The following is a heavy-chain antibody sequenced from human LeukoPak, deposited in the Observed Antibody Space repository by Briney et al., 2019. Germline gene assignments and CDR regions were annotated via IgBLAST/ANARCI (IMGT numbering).Heavy chain of an antibody. V-gene: IGHV4-39*07. CDR3: ARGGVTRGIDY. Sequence: SETLSLTCTVSGGSISSSSYYWGWIRQPPGKGLEWIGSIYYSGSTYYNPSLKSRVTISVDTSKNQFSLKLSSVTAADTAVYYCARGGVTRGIDYWGQGTLVTVSS. D-gene: IGHD2-21*02. J-gene: IGHJ4*02. CDR1: GGSISSSSYY. CDR2: IYYSGST.